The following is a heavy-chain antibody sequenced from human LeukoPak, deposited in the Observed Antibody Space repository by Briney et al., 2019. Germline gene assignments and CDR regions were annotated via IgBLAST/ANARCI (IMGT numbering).Heavy chain of an antibody. V-gene: IGHV1-46*01. CDR3: AREVSWTTVTTRHCFYYYMDV. Sequence: GASVKVSCKASGYSFTDFHVHWVRQAPGQGLEWVGIINPTSGATTYAQKFQGRVTMTGDMSTSTVYMELSGLGSEDTAVYYCAREVSWTTVTTRHCFYYYMDVWGKGTTVSVSS. D-gene: IGHD4-11*01. J-gene: IGHJ6*03. CDR1: GYSFTDFH. CDR2: INPTSGAT.